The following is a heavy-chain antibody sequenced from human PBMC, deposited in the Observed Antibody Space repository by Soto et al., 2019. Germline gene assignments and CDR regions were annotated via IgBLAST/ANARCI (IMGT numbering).Heavy chain of an antibody. CDR2: IKSKTDGGTT. J-gene: IGHJ6*03. Sequence: PGGSLRLSCAASGFTFSNAWMSWVRQAPGKGLEWVGRIKSKTDGGTTDYAAPVKGRFTISRDDSKNTLYLQMNSLKTEDTAVYYCTTDYGDLLYYYYYYMDVWGKGTTVTVSS. CDR1: GFTFSNAW. V-gene: IGHV3-15*01. D-gene: IGHD4-17*01. CDR3: TTDYGDLLYYYYYYMDV.